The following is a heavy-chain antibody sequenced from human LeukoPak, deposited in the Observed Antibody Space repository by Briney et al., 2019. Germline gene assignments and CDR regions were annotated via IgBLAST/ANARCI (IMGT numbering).Heavy chain of an antibody. CDR1: GFTFSSYW. Sequence: GGSLRLSCAASGFTFSSYWMSWVRQAPGKGLEWVANIKQDGSEKYYVDSVKGRFTISRDNTKNSLYLQMNSLRAEDTAVYYCARAGRLGENYFDYWGQGTLVTVSS. D-gene: IGHD3-16*01. CDR3: ARAGRLGENYFDY. V-gene: IGHV3-7*01. J-gene: IGHJ4*02. CDR2: IKQDGSEK.